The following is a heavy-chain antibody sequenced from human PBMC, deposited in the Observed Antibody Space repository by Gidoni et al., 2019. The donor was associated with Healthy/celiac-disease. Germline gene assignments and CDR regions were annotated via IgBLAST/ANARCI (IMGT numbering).Heavy chain of an antibody. D-gene: IGHD2-15*01. Sequence: HVQLQESRPGMVTPSETLSLTCTASGGPLSSYYWSWIRQPPGKGLEWIGDIYYSGSTTYNPSLKSRVTISVDTSKNQFSLKLSSVTAADTAVYYCARDTGYCSGGSCYNWFDPWGQGTLVTVSS. CDR3: ARDTGYCSGGSCYNWFDP. CDR2: IYYSGST. J-gene: IGHJ5*02. V-gene: IGHV4-59*01. CDR1: GGPLSSYY.